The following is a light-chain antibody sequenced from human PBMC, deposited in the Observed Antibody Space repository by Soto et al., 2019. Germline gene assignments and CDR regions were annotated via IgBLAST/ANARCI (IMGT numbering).Light chain of an antibody. CDR3: QQRSNGPLFT. V-gene: IGKV3-11*01. CDR1: QSVGSN. J-gene: IGKJ3*01. Sequence: EIVLTQSPATLYLSPGERATLSCRASQSVGSNLAWYQQKPGQAPRLLIYDASNRATGIPARFSGNGSGTDFTLTISSLEPEDFAVYYCQQRSNGPLFTFGPGTKVDIK. CDR2: DAS.